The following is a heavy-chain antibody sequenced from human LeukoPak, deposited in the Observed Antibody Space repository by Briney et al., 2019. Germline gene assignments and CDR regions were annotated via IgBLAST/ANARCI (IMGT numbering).Heavy chain of an antibody. V-gene: IGHV3-9*01. CDR1: GFTFDDYV. Sequence: PGRSLRLSCAASGFTFDDYVMHWVRQAPGKGLEWVSGISWNSGSIGYADSVKGRFTISRDNAKNSLYLQMNSLRAEDTALYYCAKDLYGDYGEYYFDYWGQGTLVTVSS. J-gene: IGHJ4*02. D-gene: IGHD4-17*01. CDR2: ISWNSGSI. CDR3: AKDLYGDYGEYYFDY.